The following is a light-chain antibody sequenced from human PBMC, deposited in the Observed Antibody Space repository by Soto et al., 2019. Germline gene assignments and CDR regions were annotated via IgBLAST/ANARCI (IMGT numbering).Light chain of an antibody. V-gene: IGKV1-39*01. CDR1: QTIKKY. Sequence: IQMTQSPSSLSASVGDRVTVTCRASQTIKKYLNWYQCKPGKAPKLLIYGASNLQRGVPSRFSGSGSGTDFALTISRLGTEDFATYYCHQIFSAPFTFGQGTGLE. CDR2: GAS. CDR3: HQIFSAPFT. J-gene: IGKJ2*01.